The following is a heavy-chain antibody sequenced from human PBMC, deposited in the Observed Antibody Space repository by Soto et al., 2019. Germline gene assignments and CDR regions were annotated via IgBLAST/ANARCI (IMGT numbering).Heavy chain of an antibody. Sequence: SETLSLTCAVYGGSFSGYYWSWIRQPPGKGLEWIGEINHSGSTNYNPSLKSRVTISVDTSKNQFSLKLSSVTAADTAVYYCARVIVVPAATLDYWGKGTLVTVPS. CDR1: GGSFSGYY. J-gene: IGHJ4*02. CDR2: INHSGST. D-gene: IGHD2-2*01. V-gene: IGHV4-34*01. CDR3: ARVIVVPAATLDY.